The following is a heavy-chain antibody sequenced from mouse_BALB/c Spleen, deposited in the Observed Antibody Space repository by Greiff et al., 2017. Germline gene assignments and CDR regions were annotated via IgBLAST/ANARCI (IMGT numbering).Heavy chain of an antibody. CDR2: ISNGGGST. CDR1: GFTFSSYT. J-gene: IGHJ3*01. V-gene: IGHV5-12-2*01. D-gene: IGHD3-2*01. Sequence: EVMLVESGGGLVQPGGSLKLSCAASGFTFSSYTMSWVRQTPEKRLEWVAYISNGGGSTYYPDTVKGRFTISRDNAKNTLYLQMSSLKSEDTAMYYCAQTARATGFAYWGQGTLVTVSA. CDR3: AQTARATGFAY.